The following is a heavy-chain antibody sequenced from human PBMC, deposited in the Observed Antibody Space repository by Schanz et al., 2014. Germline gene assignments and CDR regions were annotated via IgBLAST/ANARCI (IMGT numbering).Heavy chain of an antibody. D-gene: IGHD5-12*01. CDR3: AREMLDIVATMDDDAFDI. Sequence: QVQLVQSGAEVKKLGASVKVSCKASGYTFTDYYMHWVRQAPGQGLEWKGRINPNGDGTNYAQKFQGGVTMTRDKSISKAYMEMSRLISDDTAVYYCAREMLDIVATMDDDAFDIWGQGTMVTVSS. CDR2: INPNGDGT. CDR1: GYTFTDYY. J-gene: IGHJ3*02. V-gene: IGHV1-2*06.